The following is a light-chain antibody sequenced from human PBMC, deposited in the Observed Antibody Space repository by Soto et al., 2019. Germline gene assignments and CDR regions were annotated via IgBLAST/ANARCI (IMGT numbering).Light chain of an antibody. V-gene: IGKV1-39*01. CDR2: SAS. CDR3: QQSFSVPA. J-gene: IGKJ3*01. Sequence: DIQMTQSPSSLSASVGDRVTITCRASQSITTYLNWYQHKAGQAPKLLIYSASSLQSGVPSRFSGSGSGTTFPLTISSLQPEDFATYYCQQSFSVPAFGPGTKVDIK. CDR1: QSITTY.